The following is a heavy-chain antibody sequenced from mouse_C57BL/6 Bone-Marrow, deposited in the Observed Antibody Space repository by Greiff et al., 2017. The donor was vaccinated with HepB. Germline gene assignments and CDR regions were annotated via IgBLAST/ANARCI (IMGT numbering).Heavy chain of an antibody. J-gene: IGHJ1*03. Sequence: QVQLQQSGPGLVQPSQSLSITCTVSGFSLTSYGVHWVRQSPGKGLEWLGVIWRGGSTDYNAAFMSRLSITKDNSKSQVFFKMNSLQADDTAIYYCAKEVGITTVPRYFDVWGTGTTVTVSS. CDR2: IWRGGST. D-gene: IGHD1-1*01. CDR3: AKEVGITTVPRYFDV. V-gene: IGHV2-5*01. CDR1: GFSLTSYG.